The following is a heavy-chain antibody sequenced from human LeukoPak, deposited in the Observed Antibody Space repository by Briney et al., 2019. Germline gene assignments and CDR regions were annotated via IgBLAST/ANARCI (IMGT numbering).Heavy chain of an antibody. CDR2: INHSGST. V-gene: IGHV4-34*01. CDR3: ARESVGCSSTSCYSLDY. CDR1: GGSFSGYY. D-gene: IGHD2-2*01. Sequence: PSETLSLTCAVYGGSFSGYYWSWIRQPPGKGLEWIGEINHSGSTNYNPSLKSRVTISVDTSKNQFSLKLSSVTAADTAVYYCARESVGCSSTSCYSLDYWGQGTLVTVSS. J-gene: IGHJ4*02.